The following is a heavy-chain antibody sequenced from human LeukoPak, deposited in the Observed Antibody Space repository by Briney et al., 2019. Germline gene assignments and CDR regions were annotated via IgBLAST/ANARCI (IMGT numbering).Heavy chain of an antibody. Sequence: VSVKVSCKASGYTFTGYYMHWVRQAPGQGLEWMGWINPNSGGTNYAQKFQGRVTMTRDTSISTAYMELSRLRSDDTAVYYCARDQLETYYDFWSGYPHYWSQGTLVTVSS. CDR2: INPNSGGT. J-gene: IGHJ4*02. CDR1: GYTFTGYY. V-gene: IGHV1-2*02. CDR3: ARDQLETYYDFWSGYPHY. D-gene: IGHD3-3*01.